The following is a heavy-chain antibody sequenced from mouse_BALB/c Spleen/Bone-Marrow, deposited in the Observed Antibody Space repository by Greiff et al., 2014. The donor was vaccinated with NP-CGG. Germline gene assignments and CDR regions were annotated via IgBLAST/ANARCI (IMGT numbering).Heavy chain of an antibody. V-gene: IGHV1-9*01. D-gene: IGHD2-3*01. Sequence: VQLQESGAELMKPGASVKISCKATGYTFSSYWIEWVNQRPGHGLEWIGEILPGSGTTHYNEKFKDKATFTADTSSNTAYMQLSSLTSEDSAVYYCARGGYDTSIFAYWGQRTLVTVSA. CDR2: ILPGSGTT. CDR1: GYTFSSYW. CDR3: ARGGYDTSIFAY. J-gene: IGHJ3*01.